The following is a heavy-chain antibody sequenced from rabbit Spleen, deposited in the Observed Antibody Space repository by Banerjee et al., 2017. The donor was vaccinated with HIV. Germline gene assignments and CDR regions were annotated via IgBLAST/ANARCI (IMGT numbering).Heavy chain of an antibody. CDR3: TRDDGSGHYVDGYFNL. Sequence: QSLEESGGGLVKPGASLTLTCKASGFSFSGDSYMCWVRQAPGRGLEWIACIDIGSSGFTYFASWAKGRFTISKTSSTTVTLQMTSLTAADTATYFCTRDDGSGHYVDGYFNLWGPGTLVTVS. CDR2: IDIGSSGFT. V-gene: IGHV1S40*01. J-gene: IGHJ4*01. D-gene: IGHD1-1*01. CDR1: GFSFSGDSY.